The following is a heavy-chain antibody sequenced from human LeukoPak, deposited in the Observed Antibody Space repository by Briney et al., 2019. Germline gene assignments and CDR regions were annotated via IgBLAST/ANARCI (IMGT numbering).Heavy chain of an antibody. CDR3: ARERPGSRVLDY. V-gene: IGHV3-66*01. CDR1: GFIVSSNH. D-gene: IGHD3-10*01. Sequence: GGSLRLSCAASGFIVSSNHINWVRQTPAKGLEWVSITYSGDTTYYADSVKGRFTISRDNSKNTLYLQMNSLRVEDTAVYYCARERPGSRVLDYWGQGNVVTVSS. J-gene: IGHJ4*02. CDR2: TYSGDTT.